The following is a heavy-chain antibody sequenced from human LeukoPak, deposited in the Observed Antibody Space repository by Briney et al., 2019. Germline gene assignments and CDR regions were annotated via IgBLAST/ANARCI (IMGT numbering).Heavy chain of an antibody. D-gene: IGHD3-22*01. CDR1: GYTFNSYG. J-gene: IGHJ4*02. CDR2: ISAYNGNT. CDR3: ARAVGSPYYYDSSGYYGN. V-gene: IGHV1-18*01. Sequence: ASVKVSCKASGYTFNSYGISWVRQAPGQGLEWMGWISAYNGNTNYAQKLQGRVTMTTDTSTSTAYMELRSLKPDDTAVYYCARAVGSPYYYDSSGYYGNWGQGTLVTVSS.